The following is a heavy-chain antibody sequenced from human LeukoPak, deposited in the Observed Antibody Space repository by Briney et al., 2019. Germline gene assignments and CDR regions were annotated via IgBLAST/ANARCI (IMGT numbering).Heavy chain of an antibody. J-gene: IGHJ4*02. CDR2: VFRLQTVRT. V-gene: IGHV4-38-2*02. CDR1: DSSITSTYD. Sequence: PSETLSLTCTVSDSSITSTYDRAWFRQPPGKGLEWIATVFRLQTVRTFNNPSLGSRVTMSLDPSHNQFSLNLTSVTAADTALYFCARVLHAPYLIDSWGQGTLVTVSS. D-gene: IGHD2-8*01. CDR3: ARVLHAPYLIDS.